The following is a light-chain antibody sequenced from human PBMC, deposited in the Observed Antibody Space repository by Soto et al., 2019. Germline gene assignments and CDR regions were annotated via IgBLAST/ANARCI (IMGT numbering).Light chain of an antibody. CDR2: AAS. CDR3: QQSYRTPNT. Sequence: DIQMTQSPSSLSASVGDRVTITCRASQTISSNLNWYQQKPGNAPKLLIYAASSFQSGVPSRFSGSGSGADFTLTISSLHREDFATYYCQQSYRTPNTFGQGTKLEIK. J-gene: IGKJ2*01. CDR1: QTISSN. V-gene: IGKV1-39*01.